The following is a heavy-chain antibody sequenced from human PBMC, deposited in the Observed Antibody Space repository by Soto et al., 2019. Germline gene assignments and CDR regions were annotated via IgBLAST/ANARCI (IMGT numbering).Heavy chain of an antibody. J-gene: IGHJ4*02. V-gene: IGHV1-69*01. D-gene: IGHD1-26*01. Sequence: QVRLVQSGAEVKKPGSSVKVSCKASGGTFSSYAISWVRQAPGQGLEWMGGIIPIFGTANYAQKFQGRVTITADESTSTAYMELSSLRSEDTAVYYCVRTVGSRELLSYLGYWGQGTLVTVSS. CDR2: IIPIFGTA. CDR3: VRTVGSRELLSYLGY. CDR1: GGTFSSYA.